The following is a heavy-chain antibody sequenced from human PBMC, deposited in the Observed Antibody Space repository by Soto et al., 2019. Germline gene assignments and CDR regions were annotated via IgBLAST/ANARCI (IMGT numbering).Heavy chain of an antibody. CDR3: AGTGYCSGGSCRYYYYYMDV. V-gene: IGHV3-21*01. CDR1: GFTFSSFS. Sequence: EVQLVESGGGLVKPGGSLRLSCAASGFTFSSFSMNWVRQAPGKGLEWVSSISSSSSYIYYADSVKGRFTISRDNAKNSLYLQMNSLRAEDTAVYYCAGTGYCSGGSCRYYYYYMDVWGKGTTVTVSS. D-gene: IGHD2-15*01. J-gene: IGHJ6*03. CDR2: ISSSSSYI.